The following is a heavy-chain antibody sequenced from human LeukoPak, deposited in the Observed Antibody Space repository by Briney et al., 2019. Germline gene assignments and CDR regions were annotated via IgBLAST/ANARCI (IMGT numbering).Heavy chain of an antibody. CDR3: AKGSQSSPRNWFDP. J-gene: IGHJ5*02. D-gene: IGHD6-13*01. V-gene: IGHV3-23*01. CDR1: GFTVSSNY. Sequence: GGSLRLSCAASGFTVSSNYMSWVRQAPGKGLEWVSVISGSGGSTYYADSVKGRFTISRDNSKNTLYLQMNSLRAEDTAVYYCAKGSQSSPRNWFDPWGQGTLVTVSS. CDR2: ISGSGGST.